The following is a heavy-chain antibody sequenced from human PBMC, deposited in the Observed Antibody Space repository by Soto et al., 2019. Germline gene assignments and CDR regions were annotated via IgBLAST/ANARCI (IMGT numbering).Heavy chain of an antibody. CDR1: GYTFTRYG. Sequence: HGKLVQSEAEVKKPGASVKVSCKASGYTFTRYGISWVRPAPGQGLEWMGWISGYNGDTNYAQKFQGRVTMTIDTSTSTSYMELRSLTSDDTAVYYYGLDVWGQGTKVTVSS. CDR2: ISGYNGDT. V-gene: IGHV1-18*01. CDR3: GLDV. J-gene: IGHJ6*02.